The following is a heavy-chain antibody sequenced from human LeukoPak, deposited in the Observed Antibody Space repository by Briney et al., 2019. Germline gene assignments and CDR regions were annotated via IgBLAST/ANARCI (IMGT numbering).Heavy chain of an antibody. J-gene: IGHJ4*01. CDR3: ARDTNEYSGCEFDY. V-gene: IGHV3-30*04. CDR2: ISYDGSNK. D-gene: IGHD1-26*01. CDR1: GFTFSSYA. Sequence: PGGSLRLSCAASGFTFSSYAMHWVRQAPGKGLEWVAVISYDGSNKYYADSVKGRFTISRDNSKNTLYLQMNSLRAEDTAVYYCARDTNEYSGCEFDYWGQGTLVTVSS.